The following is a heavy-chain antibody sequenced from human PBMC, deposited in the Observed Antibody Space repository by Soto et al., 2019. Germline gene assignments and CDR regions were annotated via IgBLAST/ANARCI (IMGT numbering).Heavy chain of an antibody. Sequence: QVQLVQSGAEVKKPGSSVKVSCKASGGTFSSYTISWVRQAPGQGLEWMGRIIPILGIADYAQKFQGRVTITAEKSTSTAYMELSSLRSEDTAVYYCAREESYGSGSHNWFDPWGQGTLVTVSS. D-gene: IGHD3-10*01. CDR3: AREESYGSGSHNWFDP. V-gene: IGHV1-69*08. CDR1: GGTFSSYT. J-gene: IGHJ5*02. CDR2: IIPILGIA.